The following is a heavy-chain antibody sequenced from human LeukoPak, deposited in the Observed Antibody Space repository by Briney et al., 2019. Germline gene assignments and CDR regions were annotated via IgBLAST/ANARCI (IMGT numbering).Heavy chain of an antibody. Sequence: GGSLRLSCAASGFTFSSYSMNWVRQAPGKGLECVSSISSSSSYIYYADSVKGRFTISRDNSKNTLYLQMNSLRAEDTAVYYCANRRIAAAGQGFDYWGQGTLVTVSS. D-gene: IGHD6-13*01. CDR3: ANRRIAAAGQGFDY. CDR1: GFTFSSYS. CDR2: ISSSSSYI. J-gene: IGHJ4*02. V-gene: IGHV3-21*04.